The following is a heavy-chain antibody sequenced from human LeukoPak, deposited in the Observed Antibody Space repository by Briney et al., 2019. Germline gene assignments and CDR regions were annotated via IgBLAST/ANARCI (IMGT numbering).Heavy chain of an antibody. CDR2: IWDDGNNK. J-gene: IGHJ5*02. V-gene: IGHV3-33*01. CDR3: ARDSYQDYYGRFDP. Sequence: GGSLRLSCAASGFSFSNHGMHWVRQAPGKRLEWVAVIWDDGNNKRYANSVNGRFTISRDNSENTLYLQMDGLTAEDTAMYYCARDSYQDYYGRFDPWGQGTLVTVSS. D-gene: IGHD3-10*01. CDR1: GFSFSNHG.